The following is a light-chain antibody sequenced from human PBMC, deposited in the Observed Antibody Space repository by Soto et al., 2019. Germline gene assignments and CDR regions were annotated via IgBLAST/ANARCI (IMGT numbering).Light chain of an antibody. CDR2: GAS. V-gene: IGKV3-15*01. CDR3: QQHNQLPST. J-gene: IGKJ5*01. CDR1: QSVSSN. Sequence: IGLAPSTGTLSLSVGAGATISCRASQSVSSNLAWYQQKPGQAPRLLIYGASTRATGIPARFSCSGSGTEFTLTINSLQSEDSAVYYCQQHNQLPSTFGQGTRLEIK.